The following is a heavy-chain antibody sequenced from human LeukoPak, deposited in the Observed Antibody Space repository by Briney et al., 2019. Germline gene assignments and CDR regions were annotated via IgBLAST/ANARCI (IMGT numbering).Heavy chain of an antibody. CDR1: GGSISSGGYY. CDR2: IYYSGST. V-gene: IGHV4-31*03. CDR3: ARQRYGDPNWYFDL. D-gene: IGHD4-17*01. Sequence: SETLSLTCTVSGGSISSGGYYWSWIRQHPGKGKGWIGYIYYSGSTYYNPSLKGRVTISVVPSKSQFSLRLSSVAAADTAVYYCARQRYGDPNWYFDLWGRSTLVTVSS. J-gene: IGHJ2*01.